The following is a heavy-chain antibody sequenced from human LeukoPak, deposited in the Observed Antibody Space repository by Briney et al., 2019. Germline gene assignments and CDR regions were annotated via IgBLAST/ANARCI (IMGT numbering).Heavy chain of an antibody. CDR3: ARSLTYYYGYAMDV. J-gene: IGHJ6*02. CDR2: IIPIFGTA. Sequence: ASVKVSCKASGGTFSSYAISWVRQAPGQGLEWMGGIIPIFGTANYAQKFQGRVTMTRNTSISTAYMELSSLRSEDTAVYYCARSLTYYYGYAMDVWGQGTTVTVSS. CDR1: GGTFSSYA. V-gene: IGHV1-69*05. D-gene: IGHD3-10*01.